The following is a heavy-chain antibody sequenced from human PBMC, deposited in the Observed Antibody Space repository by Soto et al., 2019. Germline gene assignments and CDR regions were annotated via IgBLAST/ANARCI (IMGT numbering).Heavy chain of an antibody. CDR1: GGSISSGPYS. V-gene: IGHV4-39*01. CDR2: FHYNENT. Sequence: PSETLSLTCTVSGGSISSGPYSWGWIRQPPGEGLEWIGTFHYNENTYYNPSLGSRVTISVDTSKNQFSLRVTSVTAADTAVYYCGIVDMITFGGITGPKDAFDRCYKAKMVTVSS. D-gene: IGHD3-16*01. CDR3: GIVDMITFGGITGPKDAFDR. J-gene: IGHJ3*01.